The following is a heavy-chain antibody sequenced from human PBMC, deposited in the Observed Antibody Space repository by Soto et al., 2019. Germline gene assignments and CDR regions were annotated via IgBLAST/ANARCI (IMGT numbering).Heavy chain of an antibody. CDR1: GFTFSDYY. V-gene: IGHV3-11*01. Sequence: GGSLRLSCTASGFTFSDYYMGRIRQAPGEGLEYMSYISISGTSVYYADSVKGRFTISRDNTRNSLYLQMNSLSAEDTAMYYCERVLYRSGTNWFDPWGQGALVTVSS. CDR3: ERVLYRSGTNWFDP. CDR2: ISISGTSV. D-gene: IGHD3-10*01. J-gene: IGHJ5*02.